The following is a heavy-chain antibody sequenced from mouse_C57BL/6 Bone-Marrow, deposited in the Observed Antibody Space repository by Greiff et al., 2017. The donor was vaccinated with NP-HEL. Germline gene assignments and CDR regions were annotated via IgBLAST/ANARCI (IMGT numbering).Heavy chain of an antibody. V-gene: IGHV1-62-2*01. D-gene: IGHD2-4*01. J-gene: IGHJ4*01. Sequence: QVQLKESGAELVKPGASVKLSCKASGYTFTEYTIHWVKQRSGQGLEWIGWFYPGSGSIKYNEKFKDKATLTADKSSSTVYMELSRLTSEDSAVYFCARHEKLSYDYVYAMDYWGQGTSVTVSS. CDR1: GYTFTEYT. CDR3: ARHEKLSYDYVYAMDY. CDR2: FYPGSGSI.